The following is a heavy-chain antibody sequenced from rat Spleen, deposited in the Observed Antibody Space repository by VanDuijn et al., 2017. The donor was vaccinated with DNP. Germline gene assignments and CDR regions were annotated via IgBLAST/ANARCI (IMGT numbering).Heavy chain of an antibody. CDR2: IGSPAYAP. J-gene: IGHJ2*01. V-gene: IGHV5-27*01. Sequence: EVQLVESGGGLXXXGRXXKLSCAXXXFTXXAYXXXWVXXXPAXXLEXXXYIGSPAYAPSYADSVKGRFTXSRDNAKSTLYLQMNSLRSEDMATYYCTTTDYWGQGVMVTVSS. CDR3: TTTDY. CDR1: XFTXXAYX.